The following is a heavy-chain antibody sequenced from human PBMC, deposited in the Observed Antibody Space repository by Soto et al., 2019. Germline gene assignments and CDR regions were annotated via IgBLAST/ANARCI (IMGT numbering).Heavy chain of an antibody. CDR3: ASHAKPELGG. V-gene: IGHV3-11*06. CDR2: ISSSSSYT. D-gene: IGHD3-3*02. J-gene: IGHJ4*02. Sequence: PGGSLRLSCAASGFAFSDYYMSWIRQAPGKGLEWVSYISSSSSYTNYADSVKGRFTISRDNAKNSLYLQMNSLRAEDTAVYYCASHAKPELGGWGQGTLVTVSS. CDR1: GFAFSDYY.